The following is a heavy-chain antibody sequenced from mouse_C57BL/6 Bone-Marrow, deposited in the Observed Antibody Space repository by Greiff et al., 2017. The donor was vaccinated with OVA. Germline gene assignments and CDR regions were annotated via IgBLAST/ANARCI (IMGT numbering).Heavy chain of an antibody. CDR2: INPSSGYT. D-gene: IGHD1-1*01. CDR3: ASRYYYGSIYAMDY. V-gene: IGHV1-7*01. CDR1: GYTFTSYW. J-gene: IGHJ4*01. Sequence: QVQLQQSGAELAKPGASVKLSCKASGYTFTSYWMHWVKQRPGQGLEWIGYINPSSGYTKYNQKFKDKATLTADTSSSTAYMQLSSLTSEDSAVYYCASRYYYGSIYAMDYWGQGTSVTVSS.